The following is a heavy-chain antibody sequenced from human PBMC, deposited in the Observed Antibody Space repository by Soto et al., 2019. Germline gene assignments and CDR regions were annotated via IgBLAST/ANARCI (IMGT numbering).Heavy chain of an antibody. D-gene: IGHD2-15*01. CDR1: GYTFTSYG. J-gene: IGHJ4*02. Sequence: ASVKVSCKASGYTFTSYGISWVRQAPGQGLEWMGWISAYNGNTNYAQKLHGRVTMTTDTSTSTAYMELRSLRSDDTAVYYCARDMSECSGGSCPSDYWGQGTLVTVSS. CDR3: ARDMSECSGGSCPSDY. CDR2: ISAYNGNT. V-gene: IGHV1-18*01.